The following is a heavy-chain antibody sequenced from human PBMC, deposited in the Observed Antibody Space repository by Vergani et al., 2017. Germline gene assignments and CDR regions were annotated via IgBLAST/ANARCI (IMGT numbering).Heavy chain of an antibody. D-gene: IGHD3-10*01. CDR1: GYTFTSYA. CDR3: ARGAGSTELLLFGELLSQPYYYNYYGMDV. CDR2: INTNTGNP. J-gene: IGHJ6*02. Sequence: QVQLVQSGSELKKPGASVKVSCKASGYTFTSYAMNWVRQAPGQGLEWMGWINTNTGNPTYAQVFTGRFVFSLDTSVSTAYLQISSLKAEDTAVYYCARGAGSTELLLFGELLSQPYYYNYYGMDVWGQGTTVTVSS. V-gene: IGHV7-4-1*02.